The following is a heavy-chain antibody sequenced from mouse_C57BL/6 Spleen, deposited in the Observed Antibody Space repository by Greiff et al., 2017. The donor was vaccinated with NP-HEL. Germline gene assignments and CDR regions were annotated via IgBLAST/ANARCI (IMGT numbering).Heavy chain of an antibody. CDR3: ARGLRGNYEGGAMDY. Sequence: VQLQQSGAELVRPGTSVKMSCKASGYTFTNYWIGWAKQRPGHGLEWIGDIYPGGGYTNYNEKFKGKATLTAEKSSSTAYMQFSSLTSEDSAIYYCARGLRGNYEGGAMDYWGQGTTVTVSS. D-gene: IGHD2-1*01. V-gene: IGHV1-63*01. CDR2: IYPGGGYT. J-gene: IGHJ4*01. CDR1: GYTFTNYW.